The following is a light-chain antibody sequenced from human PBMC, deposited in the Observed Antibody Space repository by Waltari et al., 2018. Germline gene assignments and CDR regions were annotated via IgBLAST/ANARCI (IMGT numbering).Light chain of an antibody. J-gene: IGLJ2*01. CDR2: EVS. V-gene: IGLV2-8*01. Sequence: QSALTQPPPASGSPGPSVTISCTGTSSDVGGHNFVSWYQQHPGKVPNLMIHEVSTRPSGVPDRFSGSKSGDTASLTVSGLQAEDEADYYCTSYAGSNILVFGGGTKLTVL. CDR3: TSYAGSNILV. CDR1: SSDVGGHNF.